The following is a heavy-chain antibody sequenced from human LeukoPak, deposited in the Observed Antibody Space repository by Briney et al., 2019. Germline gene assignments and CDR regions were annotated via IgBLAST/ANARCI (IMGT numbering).Heavy chain of an antibody. V-gene: IGHV4-30-2*01. CDR3: AGEGEYGDSYS. D-gene: IGHD2-21*02. CDR1: GDSISSGAFY. J-gene: IGHJ5*02. CDR2: IYRGRT. Sequence: TRCLTCAVSGDSISSGAFYWNWIRQAPGKGPEWIGNIYRGRTRFNPSLTSRVTISLDMSKSQVSLNLTSVTAADTAIYYCAGEGEYGDSYSWGQGTLV.